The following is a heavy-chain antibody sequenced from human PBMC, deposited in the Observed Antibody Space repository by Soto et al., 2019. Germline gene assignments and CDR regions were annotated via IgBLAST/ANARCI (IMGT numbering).Heavy chain of an antibody. CDR1: GGTFSSYA. CDR3: ARGGGYGSWRYYGDAFDI. D-gene: IGHD3-10*01. Sequence: QVQLVQSGAEVKKPGSSVKVSCKASGGTFSSYAISWVRQAPGQGLEWMGGIIPIFGTANYAQKFQGRVTITADESTSTAYMELSRLRSEDTAVYYCARGGGYGSWRYYGDAFDIWGQGTMVTVSS. J-gene: IGHJ3*02. CDR2: IIPIFGTA. V-gene: IGHV1-69*01.